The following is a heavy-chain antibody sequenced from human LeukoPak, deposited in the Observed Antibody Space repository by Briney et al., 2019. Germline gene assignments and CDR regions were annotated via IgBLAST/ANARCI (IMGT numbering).Heavy chain of an antibody. CDR2: ISGDGYIT. J-gene: IGHJ4*02. V-gene: IGHV3-43*02. CDR1: GFTFGDYA. Sequence: PGGSLRLSCAASGFTFGDYAMHWVRQVPGKGLEWVSLISGDGYITYYADSVKGRFTVSRDNSENSLYLQMNGLRIEDTAFYYCAKDIENYDSTGHFDYWGQGTLVTVSS. D-gene: IGHD3-22*01. CDR3: AKDIENYDSTGHFDY.